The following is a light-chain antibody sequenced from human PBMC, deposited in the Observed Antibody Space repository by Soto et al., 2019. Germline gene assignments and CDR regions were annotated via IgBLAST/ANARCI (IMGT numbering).Light chain of an antibody. CDR2: EGS. CDR1: SSDVGNYIL. CDR3: CSYAGSITV. V-gene: IGLV2-23*01. J-gene: IGLJ7*01. Sequence: QSVLTQPASVSGSPGQSITISCTGTSSDVGNYILVSWYQQHPGKAPKLMIYEGSKRPSGVSTRFSGSKSGNTASLTISGLQAEDEADYYCCSYAGSITVFGGGTQLTVL.